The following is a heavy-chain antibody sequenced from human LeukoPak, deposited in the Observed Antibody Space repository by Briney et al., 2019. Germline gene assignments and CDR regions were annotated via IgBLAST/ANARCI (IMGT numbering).Heavy chain of an antibody. CDR3: ARIPTAALGGNYVDY. J-gene: IGHJ4*02. Sequence: SQTLSLTCTVSGGSISSGGYYWSWIRQHPGKGLEWIGYIYYSGSTYYNQSLKSRVTISVDTSKNQFSLKLSSVTAADTAVYYCARIPTAALGGNYVDYWGQGTLVTVSS. D-gene: IGHD4-23*01. CDR1: GGSISSGGYY. V-gene: IGHV4-31*03. CDR2: IYYSGST.